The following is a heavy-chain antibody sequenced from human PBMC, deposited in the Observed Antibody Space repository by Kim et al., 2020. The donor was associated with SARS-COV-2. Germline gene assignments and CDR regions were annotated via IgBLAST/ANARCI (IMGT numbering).Heavy chain of an antibody. J-gene: IGHJ5*02. Sequence: GGSLRLSCAASGFTFSNYWMHWVRQAPGKGLLWVSRIKSDGSITDYADSVKGRFTISRDNAKNTLYLQMNSLRVEDTAVYYCAKDPSMEVMIAYNWFDPWGQGTLVTVSS. CDR3: AKDPSMEVMIAYNWFDP. CDR2: IKSDGSIT. D-gene: IGHD3-16*01. CDR1: GFTFSNYW. V-gene: IGHV3-74*01.